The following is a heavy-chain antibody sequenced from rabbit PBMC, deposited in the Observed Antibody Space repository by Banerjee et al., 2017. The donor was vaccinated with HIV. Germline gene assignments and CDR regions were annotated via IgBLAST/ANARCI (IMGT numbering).Heavy chain of an antibody. V-gene: IGHV1S45*01. Sequence: DLVESGGGLVQPGGSLTLSCNSSGIDFSRYGISWVRQAPGKEPEWIACINTSSGNIVYATWAKGRFTISKTSSTTVTLQMTSLTAADTATYFCARGVGLIRLDLWGPGTLVTVS. D-gene: IGHD4-2*01. CDR2: INTSSGNI. CDR1: GIDFSRYG. CDR3: ARGVGLIRLDL. J-gene: IGHJ3*01.